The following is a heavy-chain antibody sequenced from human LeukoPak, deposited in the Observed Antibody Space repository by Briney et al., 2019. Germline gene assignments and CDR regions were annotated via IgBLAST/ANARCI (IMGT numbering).Heavy chain of an antibody. CDR1: GFTFSSYW. J-gene: IGHJ4*02. Sequence: GGSLRLSCAASGFTFSSYWMSWVRQAPGKGLEWVANIKQDGSEKYYVDSVKGRFTISRDNAKNSLYLQMNSLRAEDTAVYYCAKGAYYDSSGYDYWGQGTLVTVSS. D-gene: IGHD3-22*01. CDR2: IKQDGSEK. V-gene: IGHV3-7*03. CDR3: AKGAYYDSSGYDY.